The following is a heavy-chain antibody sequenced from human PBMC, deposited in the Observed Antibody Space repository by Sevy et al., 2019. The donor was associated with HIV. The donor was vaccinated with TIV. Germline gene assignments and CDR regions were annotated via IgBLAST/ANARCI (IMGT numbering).Heavy chain of an antibody. Sequence: GGSLRLSCAASGFTFSNSFMSWARQAPGRGLEWVGRITRKIDGETTLYAAPVKGRFTISRDDSRNTMYLQMDSLKIEDTAMYYCGTGDAYDVSGQGTTVTDSS. CDR1: GFTFSNSF. J-gene: IGHJ3*01. V-gene: IGHV3-15*06. CDR3: GTGDAYDV. D-gene: IGHD7-27*01. CDR2: ITRKIDGETT.